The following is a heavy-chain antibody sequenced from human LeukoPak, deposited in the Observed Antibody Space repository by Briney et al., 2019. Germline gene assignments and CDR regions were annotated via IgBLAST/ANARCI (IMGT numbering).Heavy chain of an antibody. CDR2: IYPGDSDT. Sequence: GESLKISCKGSGYSFTSYWIGWVRQMPGKGLEWMGIIYPGDSDTRYSPSFQDQVTISADKSISTAYLQWSSLKASDTAMYYCARHPRPTYYYDSSGSPDYWGQGTLVTVSS. V-gene: IGHV5-51*01. CDR1: GYSFTSYW. J-gene: IGHJ4*02. D-gene: IGHD3-22*01. CDR3: ARHPRPTYYYDSSGSPDY.